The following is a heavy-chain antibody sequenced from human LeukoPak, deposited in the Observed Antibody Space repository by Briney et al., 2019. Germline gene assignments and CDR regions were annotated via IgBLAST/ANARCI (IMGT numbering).Heavy chain of an antibody. CDR3: AKDLFSRGSEGFDY. CDR2: ISWNSGSI. D-gene: IGHD6-19*01. J-gene: IGHJ4*02. Sequence: GGSLRLSCAASGFTFDDYAMHWVRQAPGKGLEWVSGISWNSGSIGYADSVKGRFTISRDSAKNSLYLQMNSLRAEDTALYYCAKDLFSRGSEGFDYWGQGTLVTVSS. CDR1: GFTFDDYA. V-gene: IGHV3-9*01.